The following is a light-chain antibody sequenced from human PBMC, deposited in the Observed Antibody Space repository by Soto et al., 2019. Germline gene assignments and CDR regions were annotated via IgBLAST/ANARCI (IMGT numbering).Light chain of an antibody. V-gene: IGLV1-40*01. Sequence: QSVLTQPPSVSGAPGQTVTISCTGSTSNIGASYGVHWYKHPPGTAPKLLMYGYSIRPSGVPDRFSGSKSGTSASLAITGLQAEDEADYYCQSYDSSLTCVVFGGGTKLTVL. CDR2: GYS. J-gene: IGLJ2*01. CDR1: TSNIGASYG. CDR3: QSYDSSLTCVV.